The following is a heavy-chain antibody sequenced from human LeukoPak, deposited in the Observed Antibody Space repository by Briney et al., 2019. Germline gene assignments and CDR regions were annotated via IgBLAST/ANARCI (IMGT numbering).Heavy chain of an antibody. CDR1: GGSIGSGGSS. D-gene: IGHD6-25*01. J-gene: IGHJ5*02. Sequence: SSQTLSLTCAVSGGSIGSGGSSWSWIRQPPGKGLEWIGYMSHSGSTYYNPSLKSRVTISVDRSKNQISLKLSSLTAADTAVYYCARYPAENWFDPWGQGTLVSVSS. CDR2: MSHSGST. V-gene: IGHV4-30-2*01. CDR3: ARYPAENWFDP.